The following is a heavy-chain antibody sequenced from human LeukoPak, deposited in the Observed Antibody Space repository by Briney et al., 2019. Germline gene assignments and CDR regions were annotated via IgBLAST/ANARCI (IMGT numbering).Heavy chain of an antibody. CDR1: GFTFSTYI. Sequence: SGGSLRLSCAASGFTFSTYIMNWVRQAPGKGLEWVSSISTTSSYIYSADSVKGRFTISRDNAKNSLYLQMNSVNAEDSAVYYCAAGIAAPAPLHYWRQETLVTVSS. CDR2: ISTTSSYI. J-gene: IGHJ4*02. V-gene: IGHV3-21*03. D-gene: IGHD6-13*01. CDR3: AAGIAAPAPLHY.